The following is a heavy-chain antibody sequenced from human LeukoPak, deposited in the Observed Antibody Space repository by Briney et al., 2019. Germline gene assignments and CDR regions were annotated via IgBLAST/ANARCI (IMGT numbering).Heavy chain of an antibody. CDR2: ILYDGSNK. V-gene: IGHV3-30-3*01. CDR1: GFTFSSYA. D-gene: IGHD6-6*01. Sequence: GGSLRLSCAASGFTFSSYAMHWVRRAPAKGLEWVAMILYDGSNKYYADSVKGRFTISRDNSKNTLYLQMHSLGADDTAVYYCARSSSIAAFDYWGQGTLVTVSS. CDR3: ARSSSIAAFDY. J-gene: IGHJ4*02.